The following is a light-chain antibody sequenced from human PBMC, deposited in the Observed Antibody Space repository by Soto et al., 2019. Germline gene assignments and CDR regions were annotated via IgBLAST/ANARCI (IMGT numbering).Light chain of an antibody. CDR3: QESYSTPAVS. V-gene: IGKV1-39*01. CDR1: QNIDNS. CDR2: ATS. Sequence: SGSLGDRVTITCRASQNIDNSLNWYQHKPGKAPKLLIYATSTLQSGVPARFSGSGSGTEFTLTISTLQAEDFATYFCQESYSTPAVSFGGGTKVEIK. J-gene: IGKJ4*01.